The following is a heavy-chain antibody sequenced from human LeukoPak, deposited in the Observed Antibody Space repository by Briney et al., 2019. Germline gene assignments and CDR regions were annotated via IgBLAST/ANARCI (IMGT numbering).Heavy chain of an antibody. CDR1: GGSISSSNW. V-gene: IGHV4-4*02. CDR3: ATEAYYDSSGPHFDY. CDR2: IYHAGNT. D-gene: IGHD3-22*01. J-gene: IGHJ4*02. Sequence: SGTLSLTCAVSGGSISSSNWWTWVRQPPGKGLEWIGEIYHAGNTNYNPSLKSRVTMSVNKSKNQFSLKLTSVTAADTAVYYCATEAYYDSSGPHFDYWGQGTLVTVSS.